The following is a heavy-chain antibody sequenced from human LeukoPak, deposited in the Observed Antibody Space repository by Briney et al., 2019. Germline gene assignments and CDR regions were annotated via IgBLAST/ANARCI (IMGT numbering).Heavy chain of an antibody. CDR3: AREGFYGGYDH. V-gene: IGHV4-59*12. D-gene: IGHD5-12*01. CDR2: IYYSGST. J-gene: IGHJ5*02. CDR1: GGSISSYY. Sequence: SETLSLTCTVSGGSISSYYWSWIRQPPGKGLEWIGYIYYSGSTNYNPSLKSRVTISVDTSKNQFSLKLSSVTAADTAVYYCAREGFYGGYDHWGQGTLVTVSS.